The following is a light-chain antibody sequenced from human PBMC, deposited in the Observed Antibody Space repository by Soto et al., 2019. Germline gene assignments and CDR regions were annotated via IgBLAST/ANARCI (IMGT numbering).Light chain of an antibody. CDR3: QHYGDLPPPS. Sequence: DIQMTQSPSSLSASVGDRVTITCQASQDIKNYLNWYQQKPGKAPNLLIYDASNLKTGVPSRFSGRGSGTHFTFPISSLQPEVIGAYDCQHYGDLPPPSFGGGTKVEIK. J-gene: IGKJ4*02. CDR1: QDIKNY. V-gene: IGKV1-33*01. CDR2: DAS.